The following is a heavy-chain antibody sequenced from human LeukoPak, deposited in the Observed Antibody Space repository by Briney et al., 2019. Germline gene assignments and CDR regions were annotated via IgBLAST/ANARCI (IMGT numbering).Heavy chain of an antibody. D-gene: IGHD2-2*01. CDR3: ARIPIVVVPAAQGDNWFDP. CDR1: GYTFTGYY. V-gene: IGHV1-2*02. J-gene: IGHJ5*02. CDR2: INPNSGGT. Sequence: ASVKVSCKASGYTFTGYYMHWVRQAPGQGLEWMGWINPNSGGTNYAQKFQGRVTMTRDTYISTAYMELSRLRSDDTAVYYCARIPIVVVPAAQGDNWFDPWGQGTLVTVSS.